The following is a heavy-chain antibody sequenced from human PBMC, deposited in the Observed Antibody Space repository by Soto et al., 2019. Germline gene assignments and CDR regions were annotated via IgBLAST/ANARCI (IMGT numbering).Heavy chain of an antibody. Sequence: PSETLSLTCTVSGGSISSYSWSWIRQPPGKGLEWIGYIYYSGPTDYNPSLKSRVTISVDRSKNQFSRKLNSVTAADTAVYYCARHVDSTRAYYFDYWGQGTLVTVSS. CDR2: IYYSGPT. CDR1: GGSISSYS. J-gene: IGHJ4*02. D-gene: IGHD5-18*01. CDR3: ARHVDSTRAYYFDY. V-gene: IGHV4-59*01.